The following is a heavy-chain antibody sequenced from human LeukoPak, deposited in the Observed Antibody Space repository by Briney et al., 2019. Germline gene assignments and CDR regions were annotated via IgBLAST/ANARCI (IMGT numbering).Heavy chain of an antibody. CDR2: IRFDGTNN. J-gene: IGHJ4*02. V-gene: IGHV3-30*02. CDR1: DFTFSRYG. CDR3: SKSSATGCPQH. Sequence: GGSLRLSCAASDFTFSRYGFDWVRQAPGKGREWVAFIRFDGTNNFYADSVEGRFTISRDNSKTTVYLQMNSLRAEDTAVYYCSKSSATGCPQHWGQGTLVTFSS. D-gene: IGHD3-22*01.